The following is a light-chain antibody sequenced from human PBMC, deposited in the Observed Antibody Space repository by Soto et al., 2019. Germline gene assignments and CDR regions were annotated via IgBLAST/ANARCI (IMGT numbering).Light chain of an antibody. CDR1: LSVSRN. J-gene: IGKJ1*01. CDR2: DAS. V-gene: IGKV3-15*01. CDR3: QQYNAWPRT. Sequence: EIVMTQSPATRAVSTGERATLSCRASLSVSRNLAWYQQKPGQAPRLLIFDASTRATGIPARFSGSGSGTEFTLTITSLQSEDFAVYYCQQYNAWPRTFGQGTKVDIK.